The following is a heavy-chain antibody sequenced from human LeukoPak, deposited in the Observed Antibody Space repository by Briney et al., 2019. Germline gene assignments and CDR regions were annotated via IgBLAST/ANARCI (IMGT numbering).Heavy chain of an antibody. J-gene: IGHJ2*01. CDR2: IIPVSGTT. Sequence: SVKVSCKASGGTLSNHAVSWVRQAPGQELEWMGRIIPVSGTTNYAQKFQGRVTITPHESTSTVHMDLSSLRSEDTAVYFCARSVXXXXPHXWYFDLWGRGTLVAVXS. CDR1: GGTLSNHA. CDR3: ARSVXXXXPHXWYFDL. V-gene: IGHV1-69*13.